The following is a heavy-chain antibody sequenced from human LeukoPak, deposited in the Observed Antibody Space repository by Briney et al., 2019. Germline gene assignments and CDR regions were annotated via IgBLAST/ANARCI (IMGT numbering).Heavy chain of an antibody. CDR1: GGTFSSYA. Sequence: SVKVSCKASGGTFSSYAISWVRQAPGQGLEWMGRIIPIFGTANYAQKFQGRVAITTDESTSTAYMELSSLRSEDTAVYYCARERLREGGGNYFDYWGQGTLVTVSS. CDR3: ARERLREGGGNYFDY. D-gene: IGHD2-15*01. V-gene: IGHV1-69*05. CDR2: IIPIFGTA. J-gene: IGHJ4*02.